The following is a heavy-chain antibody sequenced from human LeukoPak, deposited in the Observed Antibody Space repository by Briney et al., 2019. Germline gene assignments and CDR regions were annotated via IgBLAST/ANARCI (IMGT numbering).Heavy chain of an antibody. CDR1: GGTFSSYA. CDR3: ARGSYYYGSGWAAFDI. CDR2: IIPIFGTA. J-gene: IGHJ3*02. D-gene: IGHD3-10*01. V-gene: IGHV1-69*05. Sequence: GASVKVSCKASGGTFSSYAISWVRQAPGQGLEWMGGIIPIFGTANYAQKFQGRVTITTDESTSTAYMELSSLGSEDTAVYYCARGSYYYGSGWAAFDIWGQGTMVTVSS.